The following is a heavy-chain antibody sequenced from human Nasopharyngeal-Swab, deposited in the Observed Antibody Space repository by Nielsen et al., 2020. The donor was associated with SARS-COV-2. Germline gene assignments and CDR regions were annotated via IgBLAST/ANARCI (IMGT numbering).Heavy chain of an antibody. CDR3: AKDLGWEENY. CDR2: ISGSGGST. CDR1: GSTFSSYA. Sequence: GESLKISCAASGSTFSSYAMSWVRQAPGKGLEWVSAISGSGGSTYYADSVKGRFTISRDNSKNTLYLQMNSLRAEDTAVYYCAKDLGWEENYWGQGTLVTVSS. J-gene: IGHJ4*02. V-gene: IGHV3-23*01. D-gene: IGHD1-26*01.